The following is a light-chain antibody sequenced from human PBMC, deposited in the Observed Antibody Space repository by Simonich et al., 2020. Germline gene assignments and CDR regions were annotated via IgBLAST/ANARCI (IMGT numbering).Light chain of an antibody. CDR1: SSNIGAGYD. Sequence: QSVLTQPPSVSGAPGQSVTISCTGSSSNIGAGYDVHWYQQLPGTAPKLLIYGNSKRPSGVPDRFSGSKSGTSASLAITGLQAEDEADYYCQSYDTSLSGWVFGGGTKLTVL. J-gene: IGLJ3*02. V-gene: IGLV1-40*01. CDR2: GNS. CDR3: QSYDTSLSGWV.